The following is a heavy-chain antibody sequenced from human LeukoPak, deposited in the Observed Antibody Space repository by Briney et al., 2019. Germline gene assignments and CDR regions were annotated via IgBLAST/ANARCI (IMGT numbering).Heavy chain of an antibody. J-gene: IGHJ4*02. Sequence: PGGSLRLSCTASGFTFGDYAMSWFRQAPGKGLEWVSAISGSGGSTYYADSVKGRFTISRDNSKNTLYLQMNSLRAEDTAVYYCAKQNYGIANSLDYWGQGTLVTVSS. CDR2: ISGSGGST. D-gene: IGHD4-17*01. CDR3: AKQNYGIANSLDY. V-gene: IGHV3-23*01. CDR1: GFTFGDYA.